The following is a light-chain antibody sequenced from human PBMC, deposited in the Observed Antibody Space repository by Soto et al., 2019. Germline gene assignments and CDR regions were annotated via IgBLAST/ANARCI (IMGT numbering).Light chain of an antibody. CDR1: DSDVGGYNY. Sequence: QSVLTQPASVSGSPGQSITISCTGTDSDVGGYNYVSWYQQHPGKAPKLIIYGVTNRPSGVSNRFSGSKSGNTASLTISGLQAEDEADYYCCSYAGTYSFVFGGGTKLTVL. J-gene: IGLJ3*02. V-gene: IGLV2-14*01. CDR3: CSYAGTYSFV. CDR2: GVT.